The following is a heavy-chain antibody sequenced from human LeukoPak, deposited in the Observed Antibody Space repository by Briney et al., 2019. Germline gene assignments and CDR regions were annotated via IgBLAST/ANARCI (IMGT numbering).Heavy chain of an antibody. CDR1: GFTVSSNY. J-gene: IGHJ4*02. V-gene: IGHV3-53*01. CDR3: AKGGHYSFFDY. D-gene: IGHD4-11*01. Sequence: GGSLRLSCAASGFTVSSNYMNWVRQAPGKGLEWVSVIYGGGNIYYADSVKGRFTISRDNSKNTHYLQMSSLRAEDTGIYYCAKGGHYSFFDYWGQGTLVTVSS. CDR2: IYGGGNI.